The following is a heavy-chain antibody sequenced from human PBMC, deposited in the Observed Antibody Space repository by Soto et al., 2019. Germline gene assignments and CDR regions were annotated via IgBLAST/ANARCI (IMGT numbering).Heavy chain of an antibody. CDR2: INSLSSFT. Sequence: GGSLRLSCTASGFTFSSYFMSWIRQAPGKGLEWVSYINSLSSFTSYADSVQGRFTISRDNAKNSLFLQMDGLRAEDTAVYYCASEDYTMIGKYYYGFDVWGQGTTVTVSS. J-gene: IGHJ6*02. CDR3: ASEDYTMIGKYYYGFDV. V-gene: IGHV3-11*06. CDR1: GFTFSSYF. D-gene: IGHD3-10*02.